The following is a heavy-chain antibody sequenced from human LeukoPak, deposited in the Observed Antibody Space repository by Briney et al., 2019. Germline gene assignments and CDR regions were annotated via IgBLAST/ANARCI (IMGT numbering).Heavy chain of an antibody. D-gene: IGHD1-14*01. Sequence: SETLSLTCTVSGGSISSSSYYWGWIRQPPGKGLEWIGSIYYSGSTYYNPSLKSRVTISVDTSKNQFSLKLSSVTAADTAVYYCARDIKFRKPHSSFFDYWGQGTLVTVSS. V-gene: IGHV4-39*07. CDR1: GGSISSSSYY. J-gene: IGHJ4*02. CDR3: ARDIKFRKPHSSFFDY. CDR2: IYYSGST.